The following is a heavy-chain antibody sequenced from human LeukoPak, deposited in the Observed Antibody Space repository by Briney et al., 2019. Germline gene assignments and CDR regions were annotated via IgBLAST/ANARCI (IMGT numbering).Heavy chain of an antibody. CDR1: GYTFTSYG. CDR3: ARDLGSVAXSYFDY. D-gene: IGHD5-12*01. Sequence: ASVKVSCKASGYTFTSYGISWVRQAPGQGLEWMGWISAYNGNTNYAQKLQGRVTMTADTSTSTAYMELRSLRSDDTAVYCCARDLGSVAXSYFDYWGQGTLXTXSS. J-gene: IGHJ4*02. CDR2: ISAYNGNT. V-gene: IGHV1-18*01.